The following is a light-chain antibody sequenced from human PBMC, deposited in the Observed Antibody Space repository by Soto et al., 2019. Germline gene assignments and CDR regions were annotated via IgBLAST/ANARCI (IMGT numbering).Light chain of an antibody. CDR2: DAS. J-gene: IGKJ3*01. Sequence: DIQMTKSPSTLSASVGDRVTITCRASESISSWLAWYQQKPGKAPKLLMYDASSLETGVPSRFSASGSGTKFTLTITSLQPDDFSAYYYQQYNSYSFTFGPGTKVDIK. CDR1: ESISSW. V-gene: IGKV1-5*01. CDR3: QQYNSYSFT.